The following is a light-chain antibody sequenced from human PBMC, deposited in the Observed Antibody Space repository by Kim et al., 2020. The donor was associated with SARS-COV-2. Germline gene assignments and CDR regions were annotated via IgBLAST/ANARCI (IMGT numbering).Light chain of an antibody. Sequence: SSELTQDPAVSVALGQTVRITCQGDSLRSYYATWYQQKPGQAPILVIYGKNNRPAGIPDRFPGSSSGNTASFTITGAQEEDEADYYCYPRDSGDKEIFGGGTQLTVL. CDR2: GKN. V-gene: IGLV3-19*01. CDR1: SLRSYY. CDR3: YPRDSGDKEI. J-gene: IGLJ2*01.